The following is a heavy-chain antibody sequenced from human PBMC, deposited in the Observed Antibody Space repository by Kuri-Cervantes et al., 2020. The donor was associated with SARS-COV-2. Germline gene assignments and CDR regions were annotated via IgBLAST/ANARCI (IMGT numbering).Heavy chain of an antibody. V-gene: IGHV4-34*01. CDR1: GGSISSHY. D-gene: IGHD3-3*01. Sequence: SETLSLTCTVSGGSISSHYWGWIRQPPGKGLEWIGEINQSGSTSYSPSLKSRLTISVDTSENQFSLKLSSVTAADTAVYYCARGRGGYYMGGYYFYSMDVWGKGTTVTVSS. CDR2: INQSGST. CDR3: ARGRGGYYMGGYYFYSMDV. J-gene: IGHJ6*03.